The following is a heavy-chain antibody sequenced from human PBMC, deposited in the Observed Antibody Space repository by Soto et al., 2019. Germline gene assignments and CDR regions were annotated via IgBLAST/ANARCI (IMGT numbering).Heavy chain of an antibody. J-gene: IGHJ4*02. V-gene: IGHV4-30-4*01. CDR1: GGSISSGDYY. CDR3: ARTRHSYGLFDY. CDR2: IYYSGST. D-gene: IGHD5-18*01. Sequence: TLSLTCTVSGGSISSGDYYWSWIRQSPGKGLELIGYIYYSGSTYYNPSLKSRVTISVDTSKNQFSLKLSSVTAADTAVYYCARTRHSYGLFDYWGQGTLVTVSS.